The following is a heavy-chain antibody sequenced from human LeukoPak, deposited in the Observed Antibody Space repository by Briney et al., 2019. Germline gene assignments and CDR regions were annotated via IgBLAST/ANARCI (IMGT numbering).Heavy chain of an antibody. Sequence: GGSLRLSCAASGFTFSTYSMNSVRQAPGKGLEWVSSISSSSSYIYYADSVKGRFTISRDNAKNSLYLQMNSLRAEDTAVYYCARDREYYDLLTGYYSPYYYGMDVWGQGTTVNVSS. CDR1: GFTFSTYS. D-gene: IGHD3-9*01. CDR2: ISSSSSYI. CDR3: ARDREYYDLLTGYYSPYYYGMDV. V-gene: IGHV3-21*01. J-gene: IGHJ6*02.